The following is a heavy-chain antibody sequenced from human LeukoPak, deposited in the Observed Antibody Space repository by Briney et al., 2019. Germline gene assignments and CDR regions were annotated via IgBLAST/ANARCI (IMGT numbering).Heavy chain of an antibody. J-gene: IGHJ4*02. V-gene: IGHV2-70*11. Sequence: SGPTLVNPIQTLSLTCTFSGCAISPSGMCGSWIRQPPGKALQRLPRSDWDDDKYYSTSLQTRPTISKDTSKNQVVLTMTNMDPVDTATYYCARMVSVAGPDYWGQGTLVTVSS. D-gene: IGHD6-19*01. CDR2: SDWDDDK. CDR1: GCAISPSGMC. CDR3: ARMVSVAGPDY.